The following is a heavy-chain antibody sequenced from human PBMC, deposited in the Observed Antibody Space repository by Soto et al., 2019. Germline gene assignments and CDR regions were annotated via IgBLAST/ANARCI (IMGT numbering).Heavy chain of an antibody. CDR2: ISHSGIT. CDR1: GGSITSANW. V-gene: IGHV4-4*02. J-gene: IGHJ5*02. Sequence: SETLSLTCAVSGGSITSANWWTWVRQPPGGGLEWIGEISHSGITNYKASLKSRVTMSVDKTKNDVSLKMTSVTAADTAVYYCARVLRGWFDPWGQGTPVTVSS. CDR3: ARVLRGWFDP.